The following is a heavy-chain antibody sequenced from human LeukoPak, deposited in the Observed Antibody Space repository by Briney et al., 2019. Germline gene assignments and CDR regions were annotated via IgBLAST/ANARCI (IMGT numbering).Heavy chain of an antibody. J-gene: IGHJ6*03. CDR2: FITTSRYI. CDR1: SFTFSIYT. Sequence: KPGGSLRLFCVPSSFTFSIYTMKWVRQAPGRGLEWVSSFITTSRYIYYADSVKGRFTISRDNAKNSLYLQMNSLRADDTAVYFCARGAGDPYYMDVWGKGTTVTVSS. CDR3: ARGAGDPYYMDV. D-gene: IGHD2-21*01. V-gene: IGHV3-21*01.